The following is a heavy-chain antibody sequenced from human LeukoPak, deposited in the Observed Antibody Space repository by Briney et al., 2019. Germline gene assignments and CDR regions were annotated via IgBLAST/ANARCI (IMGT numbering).Heavy chain of an antibody. V-gene: IGHV3-23*01. CDR2: ISGSGGGT. J-gene: IGHJ5*02. Sequence: GGSLRLSCAASGFTVSSNYMSWVRQAPGKGLEWVSAISGSGGGTYYADSVKGRFTISRGNSKNTLYLQMNSLRAEDTAVYYCATIKYSSGWYPPNWFDPWGQGTLVTVSS. CDR1: GFTVSSNY. CDR3: ATIKYSSGWYPPNWFDP. D-gene: IGHD6-19*01.